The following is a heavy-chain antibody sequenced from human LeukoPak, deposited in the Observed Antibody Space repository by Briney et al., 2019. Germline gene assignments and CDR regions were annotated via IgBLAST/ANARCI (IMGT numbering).Heavy chain of an antibody. CDR3: ARGLGYSSSWRGRYYFDY. J-gene: IGHJ4*02. D-gene: IGHD6-13*01. CDR2: IYYSGST. V-gene: IGHV4-39*02. CDR1: GGSISSSSYY. Sequence: PSETLSLTCTVSGGSISSSSYYWGWIRQPPGKRLEWIGSIYYSGSTYYNPPLKSRFTISVDTSKNHFSPKLSSVTAADTAVYYCARGLGYSSSWRGRYYFDYWGQGTLVTVSS.